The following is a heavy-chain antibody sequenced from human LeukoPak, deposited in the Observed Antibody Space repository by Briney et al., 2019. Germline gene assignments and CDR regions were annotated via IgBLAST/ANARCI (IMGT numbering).Heavy chain of an antibody. CDR2: IYPNGLT. CDR1: SGSMTDAR. J-gene: IGHJ4*02. V-gene: IGHV4-59*12. Sequence: SETLSLTCTVSSGSMTDARWSWFRQAPGKGLEWLGFIYPNGLTEYSPPLRSRVSFSVATSKREATVRLSSVTASDTAVYYCTREGYGRSGYSLDFWGQGTLVTVSS. D-gene: IGHD3-22*01. CDR3: TREGYGRSGYSLDF.